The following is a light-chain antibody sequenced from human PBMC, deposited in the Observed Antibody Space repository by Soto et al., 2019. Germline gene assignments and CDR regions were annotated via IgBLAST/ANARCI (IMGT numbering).Light chain of an antibody. Sequence: DIQMTQSPSTLSASVGDRVTIACRASQNINVWLAWYQQKPGTAPKLLIYKASNLESGVPSRFSGSGSGTEFTLTISSLQPDDFATYYCQRYESYPIGFGGGTKVEIK. J-gene: IGKJ4*01. CDR3: QRYESYPIG. CDR1: QNINVW. CDR2: KAS. V-gene: IGKV1-5*03.